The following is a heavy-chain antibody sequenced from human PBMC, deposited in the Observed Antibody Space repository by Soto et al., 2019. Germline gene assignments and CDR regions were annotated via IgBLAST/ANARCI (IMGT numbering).Heavy chain of an antibody. CDR2: IRSKANSYAT. Sequence: EVQLVESEGGLVQPGGSLKLSCAASGFTFSGSAMHWVRQASGKGLEWVGRIRSKANSYATAYAASVKGRFTISRDDSKNTAYLQMNSLKTEDTAVYYCTLAGVTTDVWGQGTTVTVSS. D-gene: IGHD3-22*01. CDR3: TLAGVTTDV. CDR1: GFTFSGSA. J-gene: IGHJ6*02. V-gene: IGHV3-73*02.